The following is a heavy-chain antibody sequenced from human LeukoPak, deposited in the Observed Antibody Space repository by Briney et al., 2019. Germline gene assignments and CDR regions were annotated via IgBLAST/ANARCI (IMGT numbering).Heavy chain of an antibody. CDR3: ARLKIDGTHFDY. Sequence: GGSLRLSCAASGFTVSNNYMSWVRQTPGKGLEWVSVIYVGGSAYYADSVKGRFTISGDSSKNTLYLQMNSLRTEDTAVYYCARLKIDGTHFDYWGQGTLVTVSS. V-gene: IGHV3-53*01. CDR1: GFTVSNNY. CDR2: IYVGGSA. J-gene: IGHJ4*02. D-gene: IGHD3-9*01.